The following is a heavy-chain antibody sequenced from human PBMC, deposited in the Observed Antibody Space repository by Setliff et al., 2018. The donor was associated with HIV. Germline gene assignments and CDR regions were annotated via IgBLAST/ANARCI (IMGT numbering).Heavy chain of an antibody. D-gene: IGHD3-22*01. Sequence: PSETLSLTCAVYGGSFSGYYWSWIRQPPGKGLEWIGEINQSGSTNYNPSLKSRATKSVDRSKNQFSLKLSSVTAADTAVYYCARVPLGYYDSSGPRDAFDIWGQGTMVTVSS. J-gene: IGHJ3*02. CDR1: GGSFSGYY. CDR3: ARVPLGYYDSSGPRDAFDI. CDR2: INQSGST. V-gene: IGHV4-34*01.